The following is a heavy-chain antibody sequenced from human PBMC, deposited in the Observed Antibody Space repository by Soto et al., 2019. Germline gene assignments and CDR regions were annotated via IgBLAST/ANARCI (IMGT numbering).Heavy chain of an antibody. D-gene: IGHD6-19*01. J-gene: IGHJ4*02. CDR3: AKLPYSSGWYNPFDY. CDR2: ISYDGSNK. CDR1: GFTFSSYG. V-gene: IGHV3-30*18. Sequence: PGGSLRLSCAASGFTFSSYGMHWVRQAPGKGLEWVAVISYDGSNKYYADSVKGRFTISRDNSKNTLYLQMNSLRAEDTAVYYCAKLPYSSGWYNPFDYWGQGT.